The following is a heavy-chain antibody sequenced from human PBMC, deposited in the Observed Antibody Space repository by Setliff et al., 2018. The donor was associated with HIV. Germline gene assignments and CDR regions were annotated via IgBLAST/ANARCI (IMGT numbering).Heavy chain of an antibody. CDR3: AKDQGCSRTSCYGNYYYGMDV. V-gene: IGHV4-34*01. CDR1: GGSFSGYY. D-gene: IGHD2-2*01. J-gene: IGHJ6*02. CDR2: INHSGST. Sequence: SETLSLTCAVYGGSFSGYYWSWIRQPPGKGLEGIGEINHSGSTNYNPSLKSRVTISVDTSKNQFSLKLSSVTAADTAVYYCAKDQGCSRTSCYGNYYYGMDVWGQGTTVTVSS.